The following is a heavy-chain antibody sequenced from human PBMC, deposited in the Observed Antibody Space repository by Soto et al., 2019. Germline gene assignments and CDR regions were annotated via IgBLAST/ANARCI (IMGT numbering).Heavy chain of an antibody. CDR1: GGSFSGYY. CDR3: ARGRPGRSSGWYNY. CDR2: INPSGST. D-gene: IGHD6-19*01. Sequence: LSLTCAVYGGSFSGYYWSWIRQPPGKGLEWIGEINPSGSTNYNPSLKSRVTISVDTSKNQFSLNLSSVTAADTAVYYCARGRPGRSSGWYNYWGQGTLVTVSS. J-gene: IGHJ4*02. V-gene: IGHV4-34*01.